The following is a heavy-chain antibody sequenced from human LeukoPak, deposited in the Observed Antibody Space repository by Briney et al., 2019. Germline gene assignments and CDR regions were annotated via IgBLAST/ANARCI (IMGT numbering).Heavy chain of an antibody. V-gene: IGHV3-33*03. CDR2: IWYDGSNR. J-gene: IGHJ4*02. Sequence: GGSLRLSCAASGFTLSSYGMNWVRQPPGKGLEWVSIIWYDGSNRYNADSVRGGFTTSRDTSQSTLYLHMNGLTVEDTAIYYCAKEKRERTGWINFDYWGRGTLVGVST. CDR1: GFTLSSYG. D-gene: IGHD3-9*01. CDR3: AKEKRERTGWINFDY.